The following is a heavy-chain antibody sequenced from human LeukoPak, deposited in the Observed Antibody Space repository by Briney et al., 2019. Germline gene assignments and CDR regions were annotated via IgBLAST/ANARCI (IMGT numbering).Heavy chain of an antibody. Sequence: GRSLRLSCAASGFTFSSYGMHWVRRAPGKGLEWVAVISYDGSNKYYADSVKGRFTISRDNSKNTLYLQMNSLRAEDTAVYYCAKVVVVIKIGDAFDIWGQGTMVTVSS. J-gene: IGHJ3*02. CDR2: ISYDGSNK. CDR1: GFTFSSYG. CDR3: AKVVVVIKIGDAFDI. V-gene: IGHV3-30*18. D-gene: IGHD3-22*01.